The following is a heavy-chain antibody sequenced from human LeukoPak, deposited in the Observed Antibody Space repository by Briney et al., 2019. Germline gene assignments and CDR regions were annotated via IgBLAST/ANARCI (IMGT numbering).Heavy chain of an antibody. CDR1: GFTFSSHW. CDR3: AHYYDSSGYYAAFDI. Sequence: GGSLRLSCAAPGFTFSSHWMLWVRQAPGNGLAWVSRINSDGSSTSYADSVKGRFTIYRDNAKNTLYLQMNRLRAADTAVYYCAHYYDSSGYYAAFDIWGQGTMVTVSS. V-gene: IGHV3-74*01. J-gene: IGHJ3*02. CDR2: INSDGSST. D-gene: IGHD3-22*01.